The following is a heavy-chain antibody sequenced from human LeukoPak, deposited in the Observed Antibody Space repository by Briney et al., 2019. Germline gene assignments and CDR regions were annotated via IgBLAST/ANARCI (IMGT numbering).Heavy chain of an antibody. CDR1: GGSFSGYY. CDR2: IYHSGST. J-gene: IGHJ4*02. V-gene: IGHV4-34*01. CDR3: ATGLWFGELYYFDY. D-gene: IGHD3-10*01. Sequence: SETLSLTCAVYGGSFSGYYWSWIRQPPGKGLEWIGSIYHSGSTYYNPSLKSRVTISVDTSKNQFSLKLSSVTAADTAVYYCATGLWFGELYYFDYWGQGTLVTVSS.